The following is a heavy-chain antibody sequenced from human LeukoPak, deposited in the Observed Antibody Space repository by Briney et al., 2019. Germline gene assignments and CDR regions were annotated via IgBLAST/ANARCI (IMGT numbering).Heavy chain of an antibody. Sequence: SDTLSLTCTVSGGSISSYYWSWIRQPPGKGLEWIGYIYYSGSTNYNPSLKSRVTISVDTSKNQFSLKLSSVTAADTAVYYCATTRYSSGWFQYFQHWGQGTLVTVSS. V-gene: IGHV4-59*07. CDR1: GGSISSYY. CDR3: ATTRYSSGWFQYFQH. D-gene: IGHD6-19*01. J-gene: IGHJ1*01. CDR2: IYYSGST.